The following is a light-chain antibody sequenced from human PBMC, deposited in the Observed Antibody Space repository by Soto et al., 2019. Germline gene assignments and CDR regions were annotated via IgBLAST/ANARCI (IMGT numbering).Light chain of an antibody. CDR3: CSYAGSSTPLI. Sequence: SVLTQPASVSGSPGQSITISCPGTSSDVGRYNLVSWYQQHPGKAPKLMIYEVSKRPSGVSNRFSGSKSGNTASLTISGLQAEDEADYYCCSYAGSSTPLIFGTGTKVTVL. V-gene: IGLV2-23*02. J-gene: IGLJ1*01. CDR2: EVS. CDR1: SSDVGRYNL.